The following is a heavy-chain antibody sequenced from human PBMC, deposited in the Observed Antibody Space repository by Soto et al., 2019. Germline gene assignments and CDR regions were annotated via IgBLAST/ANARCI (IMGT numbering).Heavy chain of an antibody. D-gene: IGHD3-3*01. Sequence: GGSLRLSCAASGFTFSSYSMNWVRQAPGKGLEWVSSISSSSSYIYHADSVKGRFTISRDNAKNSLYLQMNSLRSEDTAIYYCAARSGYYTSYYYMDVWGNGTTVTVSS. CDR2: ISSSSSYI. CDR3: AARSGYYTSYYYMDV. J-gene: IGHJ6*03. CDR1: GFTFSSYS. V-gene: IGHV3-21*04.